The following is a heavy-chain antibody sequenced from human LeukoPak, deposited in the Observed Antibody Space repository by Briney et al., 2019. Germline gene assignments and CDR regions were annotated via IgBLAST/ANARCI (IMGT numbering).Heavy chain of an antibody. CDR3: ATGYTYDYSLY. J-gene: IGHJ4*02. V-gene: IGHV1-24*01. CDR2: FDPEDGAR. CDR1: GDTVTGFS. D-gene: IGHD5-18*01. Sequence: ASVMVSCKVSGDTVTGFSIHWVRQAPGHGLEWMGGFDPEDGARIFAQKFQGRVTMTEDTSTDTAYMDLSSLRSEDTAVYYCATGYTYDYSLYWGQGTLVTVSS.